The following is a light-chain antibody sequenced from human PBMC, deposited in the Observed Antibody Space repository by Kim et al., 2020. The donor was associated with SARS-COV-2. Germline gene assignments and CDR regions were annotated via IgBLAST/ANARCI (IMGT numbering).Light chain of an antibody. V-gene: IGKV1-13*02. CDR2: DAS. CDR1: QDISSA. CDR3: QQFNSYPDT. Sequence: SASGGDRVTITCRARQDISSALAWYQQKPGKAPKLLIYDASSLESGGPSRVSGSGSGTDFTLTISSLQPEDFATYFCQQFNSYPDTFGQGTNLEI. J-gene: IGKJ2*01.